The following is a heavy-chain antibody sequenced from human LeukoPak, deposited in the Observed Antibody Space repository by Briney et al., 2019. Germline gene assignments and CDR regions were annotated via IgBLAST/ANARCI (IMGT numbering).Heavy chain of an antibody. J-gene: IGHJ1*01. CDR3: ARVDSSGYYYLTEYFQH. D-gene: IGHD3-22*01. Sequence: GGPLRLSCAASGFTFSDYYMSWLRQAPGKGLEWVSYISSSGSTIYYADSVKGRFTISRDNAKNSLYLQMNSLRAEDTAVYYCARVDSSGYYYLTEYFQHWGQGTLVTVSS. CDR1: GFTFSDYY. V-gene: IGHV3-11*01. CDR2: ISSSGSTI.